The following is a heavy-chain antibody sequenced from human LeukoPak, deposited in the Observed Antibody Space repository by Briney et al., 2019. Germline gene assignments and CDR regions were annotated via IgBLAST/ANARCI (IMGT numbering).Heavy chain of an antibody. CDR3: ATPTAGTWHFDY. J-gene: IGHJ4*02. D-gene: IGHD1-1*01. V-gene: IGHV3-7*01. CDR1: GFTFSSYW. Sequence: GGSLRLSCAASGFTFSSYWMTWVCQAPGKGLEWVANIKQDASERYYVDSVKGRFTISRDNAKNSLYLQMNSLRAEDTAVYYCATPTAGTWHFDYWGQGTLVTVSS. CDR2: IKQDASER.